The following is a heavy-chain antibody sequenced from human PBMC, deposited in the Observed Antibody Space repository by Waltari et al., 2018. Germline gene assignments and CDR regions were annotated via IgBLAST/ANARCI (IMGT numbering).Heavy chain of an antibody. D-gene: IGHD1-1*01. CDR2: VSVTGGT. CDR3: AKSWNTHYYYYIDV. CDR1: GGSFTTYS. Sequence: QVTLQQSGPRVVKPSGTLSLTCTVSGGSFTTYSWSWIRQPPGKGLEWIGYVSVTGGTNYSPTLQSRVTLSADPSENQVSLTLTSGTAADTAVYYCAKSWNTHYYYYIDVWGKGTTVTVSS. V-gene: IGHV4-4*09. J-gene: IGHJ6*03.